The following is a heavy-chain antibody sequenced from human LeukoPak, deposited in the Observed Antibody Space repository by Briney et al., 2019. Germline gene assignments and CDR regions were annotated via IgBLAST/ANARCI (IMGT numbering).Heavy chain of an antibody. D-gene: IGHD1-26*01. V-gene: IGHV4-61*02. CDR2: IYTSGST. CDR3: TRGGELMNF. Sequence: LEWIGRIYTSGSTNYNPSLKSRVTISIDASKNQFSLRLSSVTAADTAVYYCTRGGELMNFWGQGTLVTVSS. J-gene: IGHJ4*02.